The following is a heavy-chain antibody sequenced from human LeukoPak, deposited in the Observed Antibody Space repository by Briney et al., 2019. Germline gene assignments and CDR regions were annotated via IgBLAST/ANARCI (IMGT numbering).Heavy chain of an antibody. D-gene: IGHD2/OR15-2a*01. V-gene: IGHV3-23*01. J-gene: IGHJ4*02. CDR1: GFTLSSYA. CDR2: ISGSGGST. Sequence: QPGGSLRLSCAASGFTLSSYAMSWVRQAPGKGLEWVSAISGSGGSTYYADSVKGRFTISRDNSKNTLYLQMSSLRAEDTAVYYCAKDNEYLPDFLFDYWGQGTLVTVSS. CDR3: AKDNEYLPDFLFDY.